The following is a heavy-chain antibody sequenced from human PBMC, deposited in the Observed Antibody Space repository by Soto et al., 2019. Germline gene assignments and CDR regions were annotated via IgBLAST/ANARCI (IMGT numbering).Heavy chain of an antibody. Sequence: EVQLLESGGGLVQPGGSLRLSCAASGFTFSSYAMSWVRQAPGKGLEWVSAISGSGGSTYYADSVKGRFTISRDNSKNTLYLQMNCLRAEDTAVYYCAKGPYCTNDVCYRIAVAGSFDYWGQGTLVTVSS. CDR2: ISGSGGST. D-gene: IGHD2-8*01. CDR3: AKGPYCTNDVCYRIAVAGSFDY. CDR1: GFTFSSYA. V-gene: IGHV3-23*01. J-gene: IGHJ4*02.